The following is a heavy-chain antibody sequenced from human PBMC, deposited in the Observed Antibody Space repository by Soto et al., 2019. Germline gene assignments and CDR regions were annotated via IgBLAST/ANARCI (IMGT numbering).Heavy chain of an antibody. D-gene: IGHD3-22*01. CDR3: ARGGYYDSSGYYPVDY. J-gene: IGHJ4*02. CDR1: GYSFTSYW. V-gene: IGHV5-51*01. Sequence: GESLKISCKGSGYSFTSYWIGWVRQMPGKGLEWMGIIYPGDSDTRYSPSFQGQVTISADKSISTAYLQWSSLKASDTAMYYCARGGYYDSSGYYPVDYWGQGTLVTVSS. CDR2: IYPGDSDT.